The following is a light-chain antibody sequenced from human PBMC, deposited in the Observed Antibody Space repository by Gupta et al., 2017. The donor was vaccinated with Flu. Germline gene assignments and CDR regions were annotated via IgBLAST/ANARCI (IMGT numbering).Light chain of an antibody. Sequence: YVLTQPSSVSVAPGQTASINCAGNNLRTKSVHRYQQKPCQSPVLVVYDDSDRPSGIPERFSGSHSGNTATLTISRVEAGDEADYYCQVFDSRSDHVVFGGGTRLSDL. CDR2: DDS. J-gene: IGLJ2*01. V-gene: IGLV3-21*02. CDR1: NLRTKS. CDR3: QVFDSRSDHVV.